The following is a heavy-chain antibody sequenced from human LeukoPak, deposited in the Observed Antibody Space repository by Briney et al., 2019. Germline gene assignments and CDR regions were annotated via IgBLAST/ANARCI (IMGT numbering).Heavy chain of an antibody. V-gene: IGHV3-21*04. CDR1: GFTFSSYS. Sequence: PGGSLRLSCAASGFTFSSYSMNWVRQAPGKGLEWVSSISSSSSYIYYADSVKGRFTISRDNSKNTLYLQMNSLRAEDTAVYYCAKGYTFGGARAPFDPWGQGTLVTVSS. D-gene: IGHD3-16*01. CDR2: ISSSSSYI. J-gene: IGHJ5*02. CDR3: AKGYTFGGARAPFDP.